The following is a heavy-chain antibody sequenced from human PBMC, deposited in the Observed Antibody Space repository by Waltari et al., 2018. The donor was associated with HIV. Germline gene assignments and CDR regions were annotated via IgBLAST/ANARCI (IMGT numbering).Heavy chain of an antibody. CDR1: GSILTSYT. J-gene: IGHJ5*02. V-gene: IGHV1-69*02. CDR2: ISASGKT. CDR3: ARTGYSSDFYRGENWFDR. D-gene: IGHD6-19*01. Sequence: QVQLVQSGAEVKKPGSSVKDSCKATGSILTSYTISWVRQAPGQGLEWIGRISASGKTNYSPSLKSRVTISVDTSKNQFTLKLTSVTAADTAVYYCARTGYSSDFYRGENWFDRWGQGTLVIVSS.